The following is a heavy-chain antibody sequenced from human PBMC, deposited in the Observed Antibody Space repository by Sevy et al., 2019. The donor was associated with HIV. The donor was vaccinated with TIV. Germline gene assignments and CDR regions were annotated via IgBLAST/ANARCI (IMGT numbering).Heavy chain of an antibody. V-gene: IGHV1-2*02. CDR1: GYTFTGYY. D-gene: IGHD6-13*01. CDR2: INPNSGGT. Sequence: ASVKVSCKASGYTFTGYYMHWVRQAPGQGLEWMGWINPNSGGTNYAQKFQGRVTMTRETSISTAYMELSRLRSDDTAVYYCARILLAAAKYGMDVWGQGTTVTVSS. CDR3: ARILLAAAKYGMDV. J-gene: IGHJ6*02.